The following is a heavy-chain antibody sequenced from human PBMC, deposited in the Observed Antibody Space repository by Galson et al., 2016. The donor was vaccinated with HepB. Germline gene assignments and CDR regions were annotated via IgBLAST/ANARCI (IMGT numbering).Heavy chain of an antibody. CDR1: GFTFRAYA. Sequence: LRLSCAASGFTFRAYAMTWVRQAPGQGLEWVSGILDNGETTYYTDSVKGRFTISRDNSKNMLYLQMNSLRAADTAVYFCARAAKWESDYWGQGALVTVSS. V-gene: IGHV3-23*01. J-gene: IGHJ4*02. CDR3: ARAAKWESDY. D-gene: IGHD1-26*01. CDR2: ILDNGETT.